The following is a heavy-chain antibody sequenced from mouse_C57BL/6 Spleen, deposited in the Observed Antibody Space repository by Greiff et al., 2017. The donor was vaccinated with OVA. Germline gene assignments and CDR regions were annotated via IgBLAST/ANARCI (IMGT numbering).Heavy chain of an antibody. CDR2: IYPRDGST. Sequence: VKLQESGPELVKPGASVKLSCKASGYTFTSYDINWVKQRPGQGLEWIGWIYPRDGSTKYNEKFKGKATLTVDTSSSTAYMELHSLTSEDSAVYFCARRGIYYGSSYDWYFDVWGTGTTLTVSS. CDR1: GYTFTSYD. D-gene: IGHD1-1*01. V-gene: IGHV1-85*01. J-gene: IGHJ1*03. CDR3: ARRGIYYGSSYDWYFDV.